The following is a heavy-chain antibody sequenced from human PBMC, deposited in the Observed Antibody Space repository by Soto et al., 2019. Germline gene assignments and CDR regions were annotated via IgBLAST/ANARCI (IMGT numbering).Heavy chain of an antibody. J-gene: IGHJ3*02. D-gene: IGHD2-21*01. Sequence: GGSLRLSCAASGFTFSSYSMNLVRQAPGKGLEWVSSISSSSSYIYYADSVKGRFTISRDNAKNSLYLQMNSLRAEDTAVYYCARDSHVVVNAIDAFDIWGQGKMVTVSS. V-gene: IGHV3-21*01. CDR3: ARDSHVVVNAIDAFDI. CDR2: ISSSSSYI. CDR1: GFTFSSYS.